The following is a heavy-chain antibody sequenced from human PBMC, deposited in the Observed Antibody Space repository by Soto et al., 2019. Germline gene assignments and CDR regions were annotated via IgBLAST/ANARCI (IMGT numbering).Heavy chain of an antibody. J-gene: IGHJ6*02. D-gene: IGHD2-15*01. Sequence: AGGSLRLSCAASGFTFSNYAMHWVRQAPGKGQEWVALISYDGSNKYSTDSVKGRFTISRDDSKNTLYLQMDSLRAEDTAVYYCAKDKGLSCNGGSWLSFYSYGMDVWGQGTTVTVSS. CDR2: ISYDGSNK. CDR3: AKDKGLSCNGGSWLSFYSYGMDV. V-gene: IGHV3-30*18. CDR1: GFTFSNYA.